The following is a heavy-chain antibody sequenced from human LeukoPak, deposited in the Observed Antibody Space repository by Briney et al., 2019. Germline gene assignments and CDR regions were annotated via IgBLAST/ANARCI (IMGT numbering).Heavy chain of an antibody. CDR3: ARKYWRPIVVVIRTPGYCDL. J-gene: IGHJ2*01. CDR1: GGSFSGYY. Sequence: KASETLSLTCAVYGGSFSGYYWSWIRQPPGKGLEWIGEINHSGSTNYNPSLKSRVTISVDTSKNQFSLKLSSVTTADTAVYYCARKYWRPIVVVIRTPGYCDLWGRGTLVTVSS. D-gene: IGHD3-22*01. CDR2: INHSGST. V-gene: IGHV4-34*01.